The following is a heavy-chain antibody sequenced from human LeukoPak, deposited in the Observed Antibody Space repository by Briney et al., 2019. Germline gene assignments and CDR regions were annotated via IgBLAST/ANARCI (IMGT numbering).Heavy chain of an antibody. CDR2: ISGSGGST. V-gene: IGHV3-23*01. Sequence: GGSLRLSCAASEFTFSSYWMTWVRQAPEKGLEWVSAISGSGGSTHDADSVNGRFTISRDNSKNTLYLQMNSLRAEDTAVYYCARGWSSSSPPYYYYGMDVWGQGTTVVVSS. CDR3: ARGWSSSSPPYYYYGMDV. CDR1: EFTFSSYW. J-gene: IGHJ6*02. D-gene: IGHD6-6*01.